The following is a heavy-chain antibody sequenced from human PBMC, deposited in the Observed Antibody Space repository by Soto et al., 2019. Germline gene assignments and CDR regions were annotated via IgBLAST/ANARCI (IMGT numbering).Heavy chain of an antibody. Sequence: KPXETLSLTCAVDGWSLSGYYWSWIRQPPGKGLEWIGEINHSGSTNYNPSLKSRVTISVDTSKNQFSLKLSSVTAADTAVYYCARGRYYDSSGFCYWGQGTLVTVSS. CDR2: INHSGST. D-gene: IGHD3-22*01. CDR1: GWSLSGYY. J-gene: IGHJ4*02. CDR3: ARGRYYDSSGFCY. V-gene: IGHV4-34*01.